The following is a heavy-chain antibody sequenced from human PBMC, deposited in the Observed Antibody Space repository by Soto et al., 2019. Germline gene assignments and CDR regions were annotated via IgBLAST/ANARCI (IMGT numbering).Heavy chain of an antibody. CDR3: ARVTPGNNLYYFSGLDV. CDR2: IAYDGINT. Sequence: RGLSCVASGFNFGTYTIHWVRQAPGKGLQWVALIAYDGINTYYADSVKGRFTISTDNSKNTLHLQMNSLRPEDTGVYFCARVTPGNNLYYFSGLDVWGQGTSVTVSS. CDR1: GFNFGTYT. J-gene: IGHJ6*02. V-gene: IGHV3-30-3*01. D-gene: IGHD1-1*01.